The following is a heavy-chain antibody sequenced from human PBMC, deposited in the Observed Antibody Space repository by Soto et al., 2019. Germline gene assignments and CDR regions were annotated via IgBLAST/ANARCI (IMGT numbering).Heavy chain of an antibody. J-gene: IGHJ4*02. D-gene: IGHD3-22*01. Sequence: QVQLVESGGGVVQPGRSLRLSCAASGFTFSSYGMHWVRQAPGKGLEWVAVISYDGSNKYYADSLKGRFTISRDNSKNTLYLQMNSLRAEDTAVYYCAKEWVYDTSGWSFDDWGQGTLVTVSS. CDR3: AKEWVYDTSGWSFDD. V-gene: IGHV3-30*18. CDR1: GFTFSSYG. CDR2: ISYDGSNK.